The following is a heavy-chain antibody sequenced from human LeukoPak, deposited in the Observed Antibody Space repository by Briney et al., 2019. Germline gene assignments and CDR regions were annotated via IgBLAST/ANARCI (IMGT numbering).Heavy chain of an antibody. CDR1: GYTFTGYY. Sequence: ASVMVSCKASGYTFTGYYMHWVRQAPGQGLEWMGWINPNSGGTNYAQKFQGRVTITRDTSASTAYMELSSLRSEDTAVYYCASVPALIGSYYGMDVWGQGTTVTVSS. D-gene: IGHD2-2*01. CDR3: ASVPALIGSYYGMDV. CDR2: INPNSGGT. J-gene: IGHJ6*02. V-gene: IGHV1-2*02.